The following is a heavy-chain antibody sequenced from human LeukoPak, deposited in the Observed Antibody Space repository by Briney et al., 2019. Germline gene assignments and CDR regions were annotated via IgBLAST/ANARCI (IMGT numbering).Heavy chain of an antibody. V-gene: IGHV4-59*01. CDR1: GVSISSYY. CDR2: IYYSGST. Sequence: SETLSLTCTVSGVSISSYYWSWIRQPPGKGLEWIGYIYYSGSTNYNPSLKSRVTISVDTSKNQFSLKLSSVTAADTAVYYCARVPQNGDPDYWGQGTLVTVSS. CDR3: ARVPQNGDPDY. D-gene: IGHD2-21*02. J-gene: IGHJ4*02.